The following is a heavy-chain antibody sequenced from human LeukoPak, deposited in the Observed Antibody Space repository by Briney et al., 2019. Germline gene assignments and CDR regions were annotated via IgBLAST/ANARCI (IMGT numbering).Heavy chain of an antibody. V-gene: IGHV3-23*01. D-gene: IGHD6-13*01. Sequence: GGSLRLSCAASGFTFSDYYMSWIRQAPGKGLEWVSAISGSGGSTYYADSVKGRFTTSRDNSKNTLYLQMNSLRAEDTAVYYCAKDTDSSSWVYYFDYWGQGTLVTVSS. J-gene: IGHJ4*02. CDR3: AKDTDSSSWVYYFDY. CDR2: ISGSGGST. CDR1: GFTFSDYY.